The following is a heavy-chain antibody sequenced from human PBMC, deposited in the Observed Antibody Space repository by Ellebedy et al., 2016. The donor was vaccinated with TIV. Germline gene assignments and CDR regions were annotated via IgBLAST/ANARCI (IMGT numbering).Heavy chain of an antibody. D-gene: IGHD6-19*01. V-gene: IGHV1-18*01. CDR2: IDTDSGHT. Sequence: AASVKVSCKASGYLFTTYGITWVRQAPGQGLEWMGWIDTDSGHTNLAQKYQGRVTMTRDTSTSTAYMELRSLISDDTAIYYCARSYIAVAGIGDHWGQGTLVTVSS. J-gene: IGHJ4*02. CDR3: ARSYIAVAGIGDH. CDR1: GYLFTTYG.